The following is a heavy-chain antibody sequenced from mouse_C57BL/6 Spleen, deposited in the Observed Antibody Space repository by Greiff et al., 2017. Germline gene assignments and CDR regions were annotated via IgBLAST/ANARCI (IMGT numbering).Heavy chain of an antibody. CDR1: GYTFTEYT. V-gene: IGHV1-62-2*01. Sequence: VKVVESGAELVKPGASVKLSCKASGYTFTEYTIHWVKQRSGQGLEWIGWFYPGSGSIKYNEKFKDKATLTADKSSSTVYMELSRLTSEDSAVYFCARHAPHYYGSSYGYFDVWGTGTTVTVSS. D-gene: IGHD1-1*01. CDR2: FYPGSGSI. J-gene: IGHJ1*03. CDR3: ARHAPHYYGSSYGYFDV.